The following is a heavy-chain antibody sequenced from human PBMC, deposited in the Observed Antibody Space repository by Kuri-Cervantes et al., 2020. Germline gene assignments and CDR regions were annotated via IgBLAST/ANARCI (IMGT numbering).Heavy chain of an antibody. D-gene: IGHD1-26*01. V-gene: IGHV3-7*01. Sequence: GESLKISCAASGFTFSSYWMSWVRQAPGKGLEWVASIKQDGSEKYYVDSVKGRFTISRDNAKNSLYLQMNSLRAEDTAVYYCASSRCSGSCPFDYWGQGTLVTVSS. J-gene: IGHJ4*02. CDR3: ASSRCSGSCPFDY. CDR2: IKQDGSEK. CDR1: GFTFSSYW.